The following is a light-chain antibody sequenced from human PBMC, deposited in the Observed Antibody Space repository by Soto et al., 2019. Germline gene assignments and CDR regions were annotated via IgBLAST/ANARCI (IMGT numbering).Light chain of an antibody. V-gene: IGLV3-1*01. CDR2: QDS. CDR1: KLGDKY. J-gene: IGLJ3*02. CDR3: QAWDSSVT. Sequence: YELTKPPSVSVSPGQTASITCSGDKLGDKYACWYQQKPGQSPVLVIYQDSKRPSGIPERFSGSNSGNTATLTISGTQAMDEADYYCQAWDSSVTFGGGTKLTVL.